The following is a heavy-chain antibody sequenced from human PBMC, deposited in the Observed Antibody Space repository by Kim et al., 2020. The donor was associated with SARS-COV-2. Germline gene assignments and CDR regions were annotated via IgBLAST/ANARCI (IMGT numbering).Heavy chain of an antibody. D-gene: IGHD3-22*01. Sequence: KFQGRVTMTRDTSTSTVYMELSSLRSEDTAVYYCARDRYYYDSSAAFDIWGQGTMVTVSS. J-gene: IGHJ3*02. V-gene: IGHV1-46*01. CDR3: ARDRYYYDSSAAFDI.